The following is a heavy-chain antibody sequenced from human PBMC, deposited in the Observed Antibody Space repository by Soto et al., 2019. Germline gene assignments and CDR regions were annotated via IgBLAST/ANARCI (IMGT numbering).Heavy chain of an antibody. CDR3: ARRPYYYDSSGYYLDAFDI. V-gene: IGHV1-8*01. J-gene: IGHJ3*02. CDR2: MNPNSGNT. CDR1: GYTFTSYD. D-gene: IGHD3-22*01. Sequence: ASLKVSCKASGYTFTSYDINWVRQATGQGLEWMGWMNPNSGNTGYAQKFQGRVTMTRNTSISTAYMELSSLRSEDTAVYYCARRPYYYDSSGYYLDAFDIWGQGTMVTVSS.